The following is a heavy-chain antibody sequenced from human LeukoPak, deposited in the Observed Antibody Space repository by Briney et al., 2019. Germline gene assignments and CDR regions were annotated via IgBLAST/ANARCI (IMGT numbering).Heavy chain of an antibody. D-gene: IGHD6-13*01. CDR1: GFTFSSYW. Sequence: GGSLRLSCAASGFTFSSYWMHWVRQAPGKGLVWVSRINSDGSSTSYADSVKGRFTISRDNAKNTLYLQMNSLRAEDTAVYYCARESIAAALDYWGQGTLVTVSS. CDR3: ARESIAAALDY. V-gene: IGHV3-74*01. J-gene: IGHJ4*02. CDR2: INSDGSST.